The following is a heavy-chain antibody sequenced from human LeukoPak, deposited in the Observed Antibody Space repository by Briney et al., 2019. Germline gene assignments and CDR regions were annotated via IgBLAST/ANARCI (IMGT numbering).Heavy chain of an antibody. J-gene: IGHJ6*02. CDR3: ARDYYDSSGYPSTCMDV. CDR1: GYTFTGYY. Sequence: ASVKVSCKASGYTFTGYYMHWVRQAPGQGLEWMGWINPNSGGTNYAQKFQGRVTMTRDTSISTAYMELSRLRSDDTAVYYCARDYYDSSGYPSTCMDVWGQGTTVTVSS. CDR2: INPNSGGT. D-gene: IGHD3-22*01. V-gene: IGHV1-2*02.